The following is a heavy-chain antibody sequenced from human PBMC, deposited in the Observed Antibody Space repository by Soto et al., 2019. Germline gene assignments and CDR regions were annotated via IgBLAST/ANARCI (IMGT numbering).Heavy chain of an antibody. D-gene: IGHD2-8*01. CDR3: AGEVGVLYYWCMLYPIPWLAYFDS. J-gene: IGHJ4*02. CDR2: INPNSGGT. CDR1: GYTFTGYY. Sequence: QVQLVQSGAEVKKPGASVKVSCKASGYTFTGYYMHWVRQAPGQGLEWMGWINPNSGGTNYAQKFQGWVTMTRDTSIRPDYMELSRLRSDDTAVYYCAGEVGVLYYWCMLYPIPWLAYFDSWGQGTLGTVSS. V-gene: IGHV1-2*04.